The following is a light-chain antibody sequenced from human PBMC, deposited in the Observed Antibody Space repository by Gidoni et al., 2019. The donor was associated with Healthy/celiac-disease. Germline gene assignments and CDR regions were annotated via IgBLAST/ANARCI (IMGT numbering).Light chain of an antibody. CDR3: QQSYSTPMYT. Sequence: DIHVTPPPSSLSASVGDRVTITCRASQSISSYLNWYQQKPGKAPKLLIYAESSLQSRVPSRFSGSGSGTDFTLTISSLQPEDFATYYCQQSYSTPMYTFGQGTKLEIK. CDR1: QSISSY. J-gene: IGKJ2*01. CDR2: AES. V-gene: IGKV1-39*01.